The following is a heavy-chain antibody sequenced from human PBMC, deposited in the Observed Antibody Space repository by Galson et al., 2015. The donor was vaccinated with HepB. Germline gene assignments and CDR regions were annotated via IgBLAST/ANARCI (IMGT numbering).Heavy chain of an antibody. CDR2: FDPEDGET. Sequence: SVKVSCKVSGYTLTELSMHWVRQAPGKGLEWMGGFDPEDGETIYAQKFQGRVTMTEDTSTDTAYMELSSLRSEDTAVYYCSVSTHQASGYDSVDRPYYDYGMDAWGQGTTVTVSS. CDR1: GYTLTELS. V-gene: IGHV1-24*01. CDR3: SVSTHQASGYDSVDRPYYDYGMDA. J-gene: IGHJ6*02. D-gene: IGHD5-12*01.